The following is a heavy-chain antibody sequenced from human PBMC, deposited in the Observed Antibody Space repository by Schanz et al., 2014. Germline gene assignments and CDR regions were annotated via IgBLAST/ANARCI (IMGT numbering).Heavy chain of an antibody. J-gene: IGHJ4*02. Sequence: QVQLVESGGSVVQPGRSLRLSCAGSGFSFSDYGMHWVRQAPGRGLEWVAVISYHGSEKYYTASLKGRVTISRDNSQNMVYVEMNSLRVEDTAVYYCAREVGGSFGQHYWGQGALVTVSS. CDR2: ISYHGSEK. CDR3: AREVGGSFGQHY. V-gene: IGHV3-30*03. CDR1: GFSFSDYG. D-gene: IGHD1-26*01.